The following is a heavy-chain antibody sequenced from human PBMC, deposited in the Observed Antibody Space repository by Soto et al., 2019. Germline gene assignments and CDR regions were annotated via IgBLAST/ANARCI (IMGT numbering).Heavy chain of an antibody. CDR1: GGSITSYY. CDR3: ARSHASSSNGWFDP. D-gene: IGHD6-13*01. CDR2: VYYSGST. V-gene: IGHV4-59*01. Sequence: KPSETLSLTCIVSGGSITSYYWSWIRQPPGKGLEWVGYVYYSGSTNYNPSLKSRVTISVDTSKNQFALKLSSVTAADTSVYYCARSHASSSNGWFDPWGQGTLVTVSS. J-gene: IGHJ5*02.